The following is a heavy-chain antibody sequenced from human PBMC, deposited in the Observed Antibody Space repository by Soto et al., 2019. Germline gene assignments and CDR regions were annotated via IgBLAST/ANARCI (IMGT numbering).Heavy chain of an antibody. Sequence: QVELVQSGAEVKKPGASVKVSCKASGYTFTSYDISWLRQAPGQGLEWMGWINAYNGNTKYAQKLQGRVTMTTDTSTSTAYMELTSLRSDDTAVYYCARHQAMAQFDYWGQGILVTVSS. J-gene: IGHJ4*02. CDR3: ARHQAMAQFDY. CDR2: INAYNGNT. CDR1: GYTFTSYD. D-gene: IGHD5-18*01. V-gene: IGHV1-18*01.